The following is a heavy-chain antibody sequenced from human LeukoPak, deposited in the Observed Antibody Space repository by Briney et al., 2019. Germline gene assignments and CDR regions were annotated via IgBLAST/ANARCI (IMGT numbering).Heavy chain of an antibody. CDR2: IYYSGCT. J-gene: IGHJ5*02. D-gene: IGHD3-3*01. Sequence: SQTLSFTGTVSGGSISSGGYYWRWIRQHPRKGLAWIGNIYYSGCTSYYPYLKISITISVAKTSHQLHLKLRSVTATAADEYFCARDSRPRVVCPWGQGPLVNGSS. V-gene: IGHV4-31*03. CDR3: ARDSRPRVVCP. CDR1: GGSISSGGYY.